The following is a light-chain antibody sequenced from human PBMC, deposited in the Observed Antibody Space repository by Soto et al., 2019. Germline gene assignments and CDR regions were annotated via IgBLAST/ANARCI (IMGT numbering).Light chain of an antibody. Sequence: MVLTQSPGTLSLSPGERATLSCRASQSVSSSYLAWYQQKPGQAPRLLIYGASSRATGIPDRFSGSGSGTDFTLTISRLEPEDFAVYYCQQYGSPPWTFGQGTKVDIK. CDR1: QSVSSSY. CDR3: QQYGSPPWT. J-gene: IGKJ1*01. CDR2: GAS. V-gene: IGKV3-20*01.